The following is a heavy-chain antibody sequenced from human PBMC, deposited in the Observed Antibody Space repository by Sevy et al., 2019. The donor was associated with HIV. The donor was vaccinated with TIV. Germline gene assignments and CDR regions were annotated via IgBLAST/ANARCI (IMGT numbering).Heavy chain of an antibody. Sequence: GGSLRLSCAASGFTFSSYAMSWVRQAPGKGLEWVSAISGSGGSTYYADSVKGRFTIPRDNSKNTLYRQMNSLRAEDTAVYYCAKDYPIAARPSRIFQHWGQGTLVTVSS. D-gene: IGHD6-6*01. J-gene: IGHJ1*01. CDR1: GFTFSSYA. V-gene: IGHV3-23*01. CDR2: ISGSGGST. CDR3: AKDYPIAARPSRIFQH.